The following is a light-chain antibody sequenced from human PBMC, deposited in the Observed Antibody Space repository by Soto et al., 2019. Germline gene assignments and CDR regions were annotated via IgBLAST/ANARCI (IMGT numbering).Light chain of an antibody. Sequence: EKVLTQSPGTLSLSPGERATLSCTASQNVSSSYLAWYQHKPGQAPRLLIYGASNRATGIPDRVSGSGSGTDFTLTISRLEPEDFAVYYCQQYGSSPLTFGGGTKVDIK. J-gene: IGKJ4*01. CDR3: QQYGSSPLT. CDR2: GAS. CDR1: QNVSSSY. V-gene: IGKV3-20*01.